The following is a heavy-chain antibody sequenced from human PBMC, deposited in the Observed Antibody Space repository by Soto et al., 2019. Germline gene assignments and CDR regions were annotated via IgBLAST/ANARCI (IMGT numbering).Heavy chain of an antibody. CDR3: ARNPYSGGWSEAHRTFDY. J-gene: IGHJ4*02. CDR2: ISAYNGNT. V-gene: IGHV1-18*01. D-gene: IGHD6-19*01. CDR1: GYTFTSYG. Sequence: ASVKVSCKASGYTFTSYGISWVRQAPGQGLEWMGWISAYNGNTNYAQKLQGRVTMTTDTSTSTAYMELRSLRSDDTAVYYCARNPYSGGWSEAHRTFDYWGQGTLVTVSS.